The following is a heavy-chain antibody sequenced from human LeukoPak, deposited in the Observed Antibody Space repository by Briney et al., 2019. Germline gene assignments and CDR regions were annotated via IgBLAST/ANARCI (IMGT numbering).Heavy chain of an antibody. V-gene: IGHV3-23*01. CDR1: GFTFSSHA. Sequence: PGGSLRLSCAASGFTFSSHAMSWVRQAPGKGLEWVSAISGSGGSTYYADSVKGRFTISRDNSKNTLYLQMNSLRAEDTAVYYCATVWFGELLHFDYWGQGTLVTVSS. D-gene: IGHD3-10*01. CDR2: ISGSGGST. J-gene: IGHJ4*02. CDR3: ATVWFGELLHFDY.